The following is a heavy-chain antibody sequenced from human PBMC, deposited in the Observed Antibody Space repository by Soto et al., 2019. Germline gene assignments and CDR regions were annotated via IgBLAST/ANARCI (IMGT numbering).Heavy chain of an antibody. CDR1: GFTFSSYA. Sequence: PGGSLRLSCAASGFTFSSYAMHWVRQAPGKGLEWVAVISYDGSNKYYADSVKGRFTISRDNSKNTLYLQMNSLRAEDTAVYYCARDQLEVWGSYRPSYFDYWGQGTLVTVSS. V-gene: IGHV3-30-3*01. D-gene: IGHD3-16*02. CDR2: ISYDGSNK. CDR3: ARDQLEVWGSYRPSYFDY. J-gene: IGHJ4*02.